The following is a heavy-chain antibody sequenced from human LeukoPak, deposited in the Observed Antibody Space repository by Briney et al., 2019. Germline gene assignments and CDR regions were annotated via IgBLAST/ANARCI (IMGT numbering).Heavy chain of an antibody. CDR2: ISYDGSNK. D-gene: IGHD4-17*01. CDR1: GFIFSSYA. V-gene: IGHV3-30*04. J-gene: IGHJ4*02. CDR3: ASSDYGDYKQFDY. Sequence: PGGSLRLSCAASGFIFSSYAMHWVRQAPGKGLEWVAVISYDGSNKYYADSVKGRFTIPRDNSKNTLYLQMNSLRAEDTAVYYCASSDYGDYKQFDYWGQGTLVTVSS.